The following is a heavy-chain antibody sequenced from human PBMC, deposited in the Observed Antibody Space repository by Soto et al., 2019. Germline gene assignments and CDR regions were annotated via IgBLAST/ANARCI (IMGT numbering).Heavy chain of an antibody. D-gene: IGHD2-2*01. CDR1: GGTFSSYA. Sequence: ASVKVSCKASGGTFSSYAISWVRQAPGQGLEWMGGIIPIFGTANYAQKFQGRVTITADESTSTAYMELSSLRSEDTAVYYCARGDCSSTSCAFHWFDPWGQGTLVTVSS. CDR3: ARGDCSSTSCAFHWFDP. CDR2: IIPIFGTA. V-gene: IGHV1-69*13. J-gene: IGHJ5*02.